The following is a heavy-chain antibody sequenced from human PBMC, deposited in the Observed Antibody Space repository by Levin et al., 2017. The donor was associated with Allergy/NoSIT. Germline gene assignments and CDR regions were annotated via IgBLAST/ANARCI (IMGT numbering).Heavy chain of an antibody. Sequence: SETLSLTCTVSGGSITSDDYYWSWIRQPPGKGLEWIGYIYHRGSAYYTPSLKSRVTISVDTSKNQFSLKLSSVTAADTAFYYCAWGRVPKFFDYWGQGTLFTVSS. CDR1: GGSITSDDYY. CDR3: AWGRVPKFFDY. V-gene: IGHV4-30-4*01. D-gene: IGHD3-16*01. CDR2: IYHRGSA. J-gene: IGHJ4*02.